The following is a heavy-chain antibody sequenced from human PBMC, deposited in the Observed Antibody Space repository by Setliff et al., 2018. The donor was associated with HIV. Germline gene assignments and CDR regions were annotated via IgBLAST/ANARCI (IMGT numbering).Heavy chain of an antibody. Sequence: SETLSLTCTVSGGSISSSYWTWTRQPPGKGLEWIGNIHYSGSTNYNPSLKSRVTISLDTSNQQFSLKLTSVTAADTAKYYCASLAYNFWSGRPPFDYWGQGTLVTVSS. CDR3: ASLAYNFWSGRPPFDY. CDR1: GGSISSSY. V-gene: IGHV4-59*12. CDR2: IHYSGST. D-gene: IGHD3-3*01. J-gene: IGHJ4*02.